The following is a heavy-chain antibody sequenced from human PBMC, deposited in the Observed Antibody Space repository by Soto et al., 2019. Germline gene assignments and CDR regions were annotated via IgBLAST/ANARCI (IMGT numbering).Heavy chain of an antibody. CDR2: IHTSGST. V-gene: IGHV4-4*07. CDR1: GGSISSYY. J-gene: IGHJ6*02. Sequence: SETLSLTCTVSGGSISSYYWSWIRQPAGKGLEWIGRIHTSGSTNYNPSLKSRVTMSVDTSKNQFSLKLSSVTAADTAVYYCARGGSSSGYYYYYGMDVWGQGTTVTVSS. CDR3: ARGGSSSGYYYYYGMDV. D-gene: IGHD6-6*01.